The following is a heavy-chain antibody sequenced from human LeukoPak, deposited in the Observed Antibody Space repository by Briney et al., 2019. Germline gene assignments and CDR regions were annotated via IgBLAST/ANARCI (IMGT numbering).Heavy chain of an antibody. CDR3: AYTLAATGNSHFAY. V-gene: IGHV4-34*01. J-gene: IGHJ4*02. Sequence: SETLSLTCAVYGGSFSGYYWSWIRQPPGKGLEWIGEINHSGSTNYNPSLKSRVTISVDTSKNQFSLNVISVTAADTAVYYCAYTLAATGNSHFAYWGRGSLITVSS. CDR1: GGSFSGYY. CDR2: INHSGST. D-gene: IGHD5-18*01.